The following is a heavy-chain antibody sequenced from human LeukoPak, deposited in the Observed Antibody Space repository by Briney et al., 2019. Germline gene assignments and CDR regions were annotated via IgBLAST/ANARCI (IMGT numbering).Heavy chain of an antibody. D-gene: IGHD5-18*01. Sequence: GGSLRLSCAASGFTFSSYGMHWVRQAPGKGLEWVAVIWYDGSNKYYADSVKGRFTISRDNSKNTLYLQMNSLRAEDTAVYYCARGTDTAMVTGGYNWFDPWGQGTLVTVSS. CDR2: IWYDGSNK. CDR1: GFTFSSYG. J-gene: IGHJ5*02. CDR3: ARGTDTAMVTGGYNWFDP. V-gene: IGHV3-33*01.